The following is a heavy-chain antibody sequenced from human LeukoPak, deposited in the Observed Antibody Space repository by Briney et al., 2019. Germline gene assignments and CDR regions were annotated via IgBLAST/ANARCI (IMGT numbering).Heavy chain of an antibody. CDR3: ARSRGLDY. J-gene: IGHJ4*02. V-gene: IGHV3-7*04. D-gene: IGHD3-16*01. Sequence: PGGCLRLSCAASGFTLSTYWVTWVRQAPGKGLEWVANIKQDGSEKYYVDSVKGRFTISRDNAKNSLYLQMNSLRDEDTAVYYCARSRGLDYWGQGTLVTVSS. CDR1: GFTLSTYW. CDR2: IKQDGSEK.